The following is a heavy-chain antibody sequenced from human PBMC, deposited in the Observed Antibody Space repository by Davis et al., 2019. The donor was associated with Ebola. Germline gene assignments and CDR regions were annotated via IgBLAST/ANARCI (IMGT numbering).Heavy chain of an antibody. J-gene: IGHJ4*02. CDR1: GFTFSSYS. D-gene: IGHD3-22*01. CDR2: ISSSSSTI. CDR3: ARDPAADSRGYYFDS. V-gene: IGHV3-48*02. Sequence: GESLKISCAASGFTFSSYSMNWVRQAPGKGLEWVSYISSSSSTIFYADSVKGRFTISRDNAKKSLYLQMYSLRDEDTAVYYCARDPAADSRGYYFDSWGQGTLVTVSS.